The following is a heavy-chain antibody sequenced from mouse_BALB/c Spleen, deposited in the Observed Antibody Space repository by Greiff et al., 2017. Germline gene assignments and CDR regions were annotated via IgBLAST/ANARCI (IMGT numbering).Heavy chain of an antibody. V-gene: IGHV2-9*02. CDR2: IWAGGST. D-gene: IGHD1-1*01. CDR1: GFSLTSYG. CDR3: ARDYYGSPYYYAMDY. Sequence: QVQLKESGPGLVAPSQSLSITCTVSGFSLTSYGVHWVRQPPGKGLEWLGVIWAGGSTNYNSALMSRLSISKDNSKSQVFLKMNSLQTDDTAMYYCARDYYGSPYYYAMDYWGQGTSVTVSS. J-gene: IGHJ4*01.